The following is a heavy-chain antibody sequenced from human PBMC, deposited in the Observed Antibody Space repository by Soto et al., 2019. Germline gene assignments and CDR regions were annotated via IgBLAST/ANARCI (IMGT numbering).Heavy chain of an antibody. V-gene: IGHV3-74*01. CDR2: INSDGSST. CDR1: GLTFRRGW. CDR3: ASDLWYVAERRGWWGGY. Sequence: GSLILSSAASGLTFRRGWMHWVRQAPGKGLVWVSRINSDGSSTSYADSVKGRFTISRDNAKNTLYLQMNSLRAEDTAVYYCASDLWYVAERRGWWGGYWGQGTLVAVSS. J-gene: IGHJ4*02. D-gene: IGHD2-15*01.